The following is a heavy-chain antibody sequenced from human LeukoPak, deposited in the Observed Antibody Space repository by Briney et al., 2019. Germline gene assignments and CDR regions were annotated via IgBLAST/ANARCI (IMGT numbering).Heavy chain of an antibody. J-gene: IGHJ2*01. CDR3: ARVSSSWYQDWYFDL. CDR2: MNPKSGST. CDR1: GYTFTAHD. Sequence: GASVTVSCKTSGYTFTAHDIFWVRQAAGQGLEWMGWMNPKSGSTAYAQKVQGRVTFTRNTSITTAYLDLTNLRYEDTAVYYCARVSSSWYQDWYFDLWGRGTLVTVSS. D-gene: IGHD6-13*01. V-gene: IGHV1-8*03.